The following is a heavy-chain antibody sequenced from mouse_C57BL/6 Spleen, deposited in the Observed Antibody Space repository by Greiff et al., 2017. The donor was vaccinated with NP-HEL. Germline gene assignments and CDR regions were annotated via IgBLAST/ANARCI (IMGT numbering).Heavy chain of an antibody. J-gene: IGHJ2*01. Sequence: VQLQQSGAELAKPGASVKLTCKASGYTFTSYWMHWVKQRPGQGLEWIGYINPSSGYTKYNQKFKDKATLTADKSSSTAYMQLSSLTYEDSAVYYCARGATTVVATGYFDYWGQGTTLTVSS. D-gene: IGHD1-1*01. CDR1: GYTFTSYW. V-gene: IGHV1-7*01. CDR2: INPSSGYT. CDR3: ARGATTVVATGYFDY.